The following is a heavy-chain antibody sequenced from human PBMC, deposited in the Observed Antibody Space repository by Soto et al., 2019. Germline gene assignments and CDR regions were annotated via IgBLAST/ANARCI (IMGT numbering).Heavy chain of an antibody. CDR3: ATSYGSGSTHFDY. V-gene: IGHV1-69*02. CDR1: GGTFNSYT. J-gene: IGHJ4*02. D-gene: IGHD3-10*01. Sequence: QVQLVQSGAEVKKPGSSVKGSCTASGGTFNSYTINGVRQDPGQRLEWVGRVNPIVGMSSSGSKFQGRETMTSYKSTSKAYLDLTRLKSDDTAVYYFATSYGSGSTHFDYWGQGTRFTV. CDR2: VNPIVGMS.